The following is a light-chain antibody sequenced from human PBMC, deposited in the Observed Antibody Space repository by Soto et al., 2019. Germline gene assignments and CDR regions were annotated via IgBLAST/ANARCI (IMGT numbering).Light chain of an antibody. CDR2: DAS. CDR1: QSVSSS. Sequence: EKVMTQSPATLSVSPGERATLSCRASQSVSSSLAWYQQKPDQAPRLLIYDASTRATGIPARFSGSGSGTEFTLTISSLQSEDFAVYYCQQYDSWPLTFGGGTKVDIK. J-gene: IGKJ4*01. V-gene: IGKV3-15*01. CDR3: QQYDSWPLT.